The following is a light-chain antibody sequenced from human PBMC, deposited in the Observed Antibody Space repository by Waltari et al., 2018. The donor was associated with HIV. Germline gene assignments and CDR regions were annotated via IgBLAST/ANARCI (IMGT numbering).Light chain of an antibody. J-gene: IGLJ2*01. CDR2: NNN. V-gene: IGLV1-44*01. CDR1: SSNIGSNT. CDR3: AAWDDSLNGHVL. Sequence: QSVLTQPPSASGTPGQRVTFSCSGRSSNIGSNTVDWYQKLPGTAPRLLIYNNNQRPSGVPARFSGSKSGTSASLAISGLQSEDEADYYCAAWDDSLNGHVLFGGGTKLTVL.